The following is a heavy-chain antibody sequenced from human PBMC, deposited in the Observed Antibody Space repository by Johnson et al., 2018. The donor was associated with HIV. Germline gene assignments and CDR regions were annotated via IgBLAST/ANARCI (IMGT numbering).Heavy chain of an antibody. CDR3: ARGEQWSLLGAFDI. CDR1: GFTFSNAW. Sequence: EQLVESGGGLVKPGGSLRLSCAASGFTFSNAWMNWVRQAPGKGLEWVGRIKSKTDGGTIDYAAPVTDRLTISRDDSRNTLYLQRNSLRAEDTAVYYCARGEQWSLLGAFDIWGQGIMVTVSP. D-gene: IGHD6-19*01. V-gene: IGHV3-15*01. CDR2: IKSKTDGGTI. J-gene: IGHJ3*02.